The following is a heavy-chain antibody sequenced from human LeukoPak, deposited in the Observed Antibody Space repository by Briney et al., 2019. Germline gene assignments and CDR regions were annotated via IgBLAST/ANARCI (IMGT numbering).Heavy chain of an antibody. CDR2: MNPNSGNT. Sequence: ASVKVSCKASGYTFTSYVNWVRQATGQGLEWMGWMNPNSGNTGYAQKFQGRVTMTRNTSISTAYMELSSLRSEDTAAYYCASLVQSGPREGFDYWGQGTLVTVSS. CDR3: ASLVQSGPREGFDY. D-gene: IGHD3-3*01. CDR1: GYTFTSYV. J-gene: IGHJ4*02. V-gene: IGHV1-8*01.